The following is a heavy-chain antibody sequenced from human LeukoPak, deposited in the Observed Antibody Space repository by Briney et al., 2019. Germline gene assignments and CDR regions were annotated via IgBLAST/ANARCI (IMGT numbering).Heavy chain of an antibody. D-gene: IGHD4-17*01. CDR3: ASYSYGDYVLDY. CDR2: ISSSSSYI. CDR1: GFTFSSYS. J-gene: IGHJ4*02. Sequence: GGSLRLSCAASGFTFSSYSMTWVRQAPGKGLEWVSSISSSSSYIYYADSVKGRFTISRDNAKNSLYLQMNSLRAEDTAVYYCASYSYGDYVLDYWGQGTLVTVSS. V-gene: IGHV3-21*01.